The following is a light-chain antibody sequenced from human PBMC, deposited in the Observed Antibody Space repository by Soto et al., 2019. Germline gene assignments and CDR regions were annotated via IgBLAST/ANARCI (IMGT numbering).Light chain of an antibody. CDR3: QQYDNLPPWT. CDR2: GAS. J-gene: IGKJ1*01. CDR1: QSVGTY. V-gene: IGKV3-15*01. Sequence: EIVMTQSPATLSVSPGERATLSCKASQSVGTYLAWYQQKPGQAPRLLIYGASTRATGVPARFSVGGSGTEFTLTISSLQSEDFAIYHCQQYDNLPPWTFCQGTKVEIK.